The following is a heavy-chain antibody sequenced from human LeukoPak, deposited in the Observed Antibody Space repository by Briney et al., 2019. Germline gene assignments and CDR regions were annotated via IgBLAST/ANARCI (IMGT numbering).Heavy chain of an antibody. V-gene: IGHV4-59*08. CDR2: IYYSGST. CDR1: GGSLSSYY. J-gene: IGHJ5*02. Sequence: SETLSLTCIVAGGSLSSYYWSWIRQPPGKVLEWIGYIYYSGSTTYNPSLKSRVAMSVDTSKNQFSLKLSSLTAADTAVYYCARRDGRDLWGQGTLVTVSS. CDR3: ARRDGRDL.